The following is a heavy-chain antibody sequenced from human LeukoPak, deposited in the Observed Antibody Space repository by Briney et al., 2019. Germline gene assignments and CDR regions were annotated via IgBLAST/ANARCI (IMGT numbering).Heavy chain of an antibody. CDR1: GGSISSGSYY. CDR3: ARASGGNYIDY. V-gene: IGHV4-39*02. Sequence: PSQTLSLTCTVSGGSISSGSYYWSWIRQPPGKGLEWIGEINHSGSTNYNPSLKSRVSISIDTSKNHFSLKLTSVTAADTAVYYCARASGGNYIDYWGQGTLVTVSS. CDR2: INHSGST. J-gene: IGHJ4*02. D-gene: IGHD3-10*01.